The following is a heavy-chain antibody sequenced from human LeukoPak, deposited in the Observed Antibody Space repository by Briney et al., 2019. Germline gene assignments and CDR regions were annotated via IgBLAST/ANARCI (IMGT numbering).Heavy chain of an antibody. CDR1: GFTFSNVW. J-gene: IGHJ4*02. CDR2: IRKATEGRAT. V-gene: IGHV3-15*01. CDR3: ASAMWGSQCTCPDY. Sequence: PGGSLRLSCAASGFTFSNVWMGWFRQAPGKGLEWVGRIRKATEGRATDYATHVQGRFTISRDDSSNTLYLQMNSLKTEDTAVYFGASAMWGSQCTCPDYWGQGTLVTVSS. D-gene: IGHD3-16*01.